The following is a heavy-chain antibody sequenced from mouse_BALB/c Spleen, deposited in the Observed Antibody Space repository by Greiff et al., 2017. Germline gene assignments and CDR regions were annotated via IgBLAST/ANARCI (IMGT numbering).Heavy chain of an antibody. D-gene: IGHD2-14*01. J-gene: IGHJ4*01. Sequence: EVMLVESGGGLVKPGGSLKLSCAASGFTFSSYAMSWVRQTPEKRLEWVASISSGGSTYYPDSVKGRFTISRDNARNILYLQMSSLRSEDTAMYYCARGDRYAMDYWGQGTSVTVSS. CDR1: GFTFSSYA. CDR3: ARGDRYAMDY. CDR2: ISSGGST. V-gene: IGHV5-6-5*01.